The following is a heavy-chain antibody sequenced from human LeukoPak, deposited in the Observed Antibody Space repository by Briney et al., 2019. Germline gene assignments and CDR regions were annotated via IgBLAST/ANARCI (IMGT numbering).Heavy chain of an antibody. CDR3: AHSPYCYSTSCYYDS. CDR1: GFSLSTSGVG. D-gene: IGHD2-2*01. Sequence: SGPTLVNPTQTVTLTCTFSGFSLSTSGVGVGWIRRPPGKALEWLTLIYWNDDTRYSPSLKSRLTITKDTSKNQVVLTLTNMDPVDTATYYCAHSPYCYSTSCYYDSWGQGTLVTVSS. CDR2: IYWNDDT. J-gene: IGHJ4*02. V-gene: IGHV2-5*01.